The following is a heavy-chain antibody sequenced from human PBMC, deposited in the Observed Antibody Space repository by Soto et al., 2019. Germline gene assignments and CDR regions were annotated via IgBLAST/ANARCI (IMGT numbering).Heavy chain of an antibody. V-gene: IGHV3-21*01. Sequence: GGSLRLSCAASGFTFSSYSMNWVRQAPGKGLEWVSSISSSSSYIYYADSVKGRFTISRDNAKNSLYLQMNSLRAEDTAVYYCARDQSWFGELLPYSYYYGMDVWGQGTTVTVSS. CDR2: ISSSSSYI. J-gene: IGHJ6*02. CDR3: ARDQSWFGELLPYSYYYGMDV. D-gene: IGHD3-10*01. CDR1: GFTFSSYS.